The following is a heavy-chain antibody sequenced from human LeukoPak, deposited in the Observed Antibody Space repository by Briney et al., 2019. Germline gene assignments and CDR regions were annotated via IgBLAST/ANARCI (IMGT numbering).Heavy chain of an antibody. D-gene: IGHD3-10*01. CDR1: GFTLSSYA. V-gene: IGHV3-23*01. CDR3: AKGLWFGELYH. CDR2: ISGSGGST. Sequence: GGSLRLSCAASGFTLSSYAMSWVRQAPGKGLEWVSAISGSGGSTYYADSVKSRFSISRDNSKNTLYLQMNSLRAEDTAVYYCAKGLWFGELYHWGQGTLVTVSS. J-gene: IGHJ4*02.